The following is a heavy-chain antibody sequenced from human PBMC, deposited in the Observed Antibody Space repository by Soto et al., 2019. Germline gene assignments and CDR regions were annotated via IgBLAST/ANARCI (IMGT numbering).Heavy chain of an antibody. Sequence: PGGSLRLSCAASGITFTNAWMIWVRQAPGKGLEWVGRIKSKTDGGTTDYAAPVKGRFTISRDDSKNTLYLQMDSLKTEDTAVYDCATASPVRYWGQGTLVTVSS. J-gene: IGHJ4*02. V-gene: IGHV3-15*01. CDR2: IKSKTDGGTT. CDR3: ATASPVRY. D-gene: IGHD2-2*01. CDR1: GITFTNAW.